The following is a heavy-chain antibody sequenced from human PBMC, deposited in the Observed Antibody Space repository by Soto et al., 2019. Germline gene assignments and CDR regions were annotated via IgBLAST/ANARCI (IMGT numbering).Heavy chain of an antibody. J-gene: IGHJ4*02. CDR2: INHSGST. CDR3: ARSPTGTGVLNDY. V-gene: IGHV4-34*01. D-gene: IGHD4-17*01. Sequence: SETLSLTGAVYGGSFSGYYWSWIRQPPRKGLEWIGEINHSGSTNYNPSLKSRVTISVDTSKNQFSLKLSSVTAADTAVYYCARSPTGTGVLNDYPDPGTLLTVYS. CDR1: GGSFSGYY.